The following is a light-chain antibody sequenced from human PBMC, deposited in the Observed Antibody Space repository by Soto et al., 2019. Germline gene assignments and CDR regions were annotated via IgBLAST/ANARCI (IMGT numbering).Light chain of an antibody. CDR2: AAS. J-gene: IGKJ1*01. CDR1: LPISNY. V-gene: IGKV1-27*01. Sequence: DIQMTQSPSSLSASVGDRVTITCRASLPISNYLAWYHQKPGKIPNLLIYAASTLQAGVPSRFSGSGSGTDFTLTISNRQSEDFAVCHCQQYDKWPRTFGQGTKVDIK. CDR3: QQYDKWPRT.